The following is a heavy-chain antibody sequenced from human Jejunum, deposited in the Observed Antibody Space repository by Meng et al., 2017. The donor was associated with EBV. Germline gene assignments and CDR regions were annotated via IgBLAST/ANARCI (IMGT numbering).Heavy chain of an antibody. CDR2: INTRTGNP. CDR1: GYTFSRYA. D-gene: IGHD2-21*02. CDR3: ASDISTATVGY. J-gene: IGHJ4*02. Sequence: QVQLVELGSELKKPGALVKVSCKASGYTFSRYAMNWVRQAPGQGLEWMGWINTRTGNPAYAQGFTGRFVFSLDTSVSTAYLQISSLKAEDTAVYYCASDISTATVGYWGQGTLVTVSS. V-gene: IGHV7-4-1*02.